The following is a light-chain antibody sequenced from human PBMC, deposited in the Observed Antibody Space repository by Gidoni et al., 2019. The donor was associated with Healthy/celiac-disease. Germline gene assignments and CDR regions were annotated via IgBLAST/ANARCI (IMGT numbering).Light chain of an antibody. CDR2: KAS. CDR1: QSISSW. Sequence: DIQMTQSPSTLSASVGDRVTITCRASQSISSWLAWYQQKPGKAPKLLIYKASSLESGVPSRFSGSGSGTEFTLTIISLQPDDFATYYCQQYNSYPPWTFGQGTKVEIK. J-gene: IGKJ1*01. V-gene: IGKV1-5*03. CDR3: QQYNSYPPWT.